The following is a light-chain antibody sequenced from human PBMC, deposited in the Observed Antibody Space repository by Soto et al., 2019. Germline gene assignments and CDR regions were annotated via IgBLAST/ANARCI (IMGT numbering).Light chain of an antibody. Sequence: EIVLTQSPGTLSLSPGERATLSCRASQSVSSSYLAWYQQKTGQAPRLHIYGASSRATGIPDRLSVSGSGTDLTLTISRLEPEDFAVYYCPQYCSSGYTFGQGTKLEIK. CDR2: GAS. CDR3: PQYCSSGYT. CDR1: QSVSSSY. J-gene: IGKJ2*01. V-gene: IGKV3-20*01.